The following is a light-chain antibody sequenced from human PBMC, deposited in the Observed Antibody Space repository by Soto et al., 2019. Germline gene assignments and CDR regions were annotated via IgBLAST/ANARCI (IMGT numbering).Light chain of an antibody. J-gene: IGKJ1*01. CDR1: QSVLYSSNNKNY. CDR3: QQYYSTPWT. Sequence: DIVMTQSPDSLAVSLGERATINCKSSQSVLYSSNNKNYLAWYQQKPGQPPKLLIYWAFTRESGVPDRFSGSGSGTDFTLTISSLRAEDVAVYYCQQYYSTPWTFGQGTKVEIK. V-gene: IGKV4-1*01. CDR2: WAF.